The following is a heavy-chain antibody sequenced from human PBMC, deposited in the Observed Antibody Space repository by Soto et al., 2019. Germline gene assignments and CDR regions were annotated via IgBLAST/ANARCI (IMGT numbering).Heavy chain of an antibody. CDR1: GFTFTRYS. CDR3: ARESEDLTSNFDY. CDR2: ISSTTNYI. J-gene: IGHJ4*02. Sequence: SLRLSCAASGFTFTRYSMNWVRKAPGKGLEWVSSISSTTNYIYYGDSMKGRFTISRDNAKNSLYREMNSLRAEDTAVYYCARESEDLTSNFDYWGQGTLVTVSS. V-gene: IGHV3-21*06.